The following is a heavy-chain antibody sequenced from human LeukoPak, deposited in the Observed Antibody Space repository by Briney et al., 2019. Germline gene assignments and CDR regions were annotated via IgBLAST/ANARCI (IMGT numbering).Heavy chain of an antibody. CDR1: GYTFSDYY. V-gene: IGHV1-2*02. Sequence: GASVKVSCKASGYTFSDYYMHWVRQAPGQGLEWMGWINPNSGGTNYAQKFQGRVTMTRDTSISTAYMELSRLTSDDTAIYFCARGTPVSTLHHYYYYMDVWGKGTTVIVSS. CDR3: ARGTPVSTLHHYYYYMDV. D-gene: IGHD5/OR15-5a*01. CDR2: INPNSGGT. J-gene: IGHJ6*03.